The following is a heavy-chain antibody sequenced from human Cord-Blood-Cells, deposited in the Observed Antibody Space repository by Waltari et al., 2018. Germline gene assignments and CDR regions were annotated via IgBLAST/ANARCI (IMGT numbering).Heavy chain of an antibody. CDR2: IYYSGST. V-gene: IGHV4-39*01. Sequence: QLQLQESGPGLEKPSETLSLTCTVSGGSISSSSYYWGWIRQPPGKGLEWIGSIYYSGSTYYNPSLKSRVTISVDTSKNQFSLKLSSVTAADTAVYYCARHLTGNWFDPWGQGTLVTVSS. CDR3: ARHLTGNWFDP. J-gene: IGHJ5*02. CDR1: GGSISSSSYY. D-gene: IGHD7-27*01.